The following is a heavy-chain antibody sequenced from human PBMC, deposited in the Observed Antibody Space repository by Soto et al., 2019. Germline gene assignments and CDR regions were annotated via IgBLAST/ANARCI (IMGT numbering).Heavy chain of an antibody. J-gene: IGHJ4*02. CDR2: IYHSGST. V-gene: IGHV4-30-2*01. CDR3: ASGLGTTLQY. CDR1: RGTITIGGYS. Sequence: PSETTYLTCAVSRGTITIGGYSWSLIRQPPGKGLEWIGYIYHSGSTYYNPSLKSRVTISVDRSKNQFSLKLSSVTAADTAVYYCASGLGTTLQYWGQGTLVTVSS. D-gene: IGHD3-16*01.